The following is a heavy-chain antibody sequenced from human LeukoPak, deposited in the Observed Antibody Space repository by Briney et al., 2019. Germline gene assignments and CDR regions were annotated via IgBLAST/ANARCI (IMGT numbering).Heavy chain of an antibody. J-gene: IGHJ5*01. Sequence: PSETLSLTCTVSGSSISSSSYYWGWIRQPPGKGLEWIGSIYYSGNTYYNPSLKSRVTISVDTSKNQFSLKLSSVTAADTAVYYCARHDGIGVVIIRGWFDSWGQGTLVTVSS. D-gene: IGHD3-3*01. CDR3: ARHDGIGVVIIRGWFDS. V-gene: IGHV4-39*01. CDR2: IYYSGNT. CDR1: GSSISSSSYY.